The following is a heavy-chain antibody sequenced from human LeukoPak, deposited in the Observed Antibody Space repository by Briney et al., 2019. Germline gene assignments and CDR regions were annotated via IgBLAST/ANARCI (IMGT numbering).Heavy chain of an antibody. Sequence: PGGSLRPSCAASGFIFSSHAMHWVRQAPGKGLEWVAVIQYDGSEKRYADSVKGRFTVSRDNSKNTLYLQMDSLTAEDTAVYHCAKDLTGAYCSDYWGQGTLVTVSS. V-gene: IGHV3-30-3*01. D-gene: IGHD3-9*01. J-gene: IGHJ4*02. CDR3: AKDLTGAYCSDY. CDR2: IQYDGSEK. CDR1: GFIFSSHA.